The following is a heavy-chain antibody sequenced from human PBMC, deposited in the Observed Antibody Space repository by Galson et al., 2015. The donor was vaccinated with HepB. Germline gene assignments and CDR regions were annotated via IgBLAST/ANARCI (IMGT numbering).Heavy chain of an antibody. D-gene: IGHD4-23*01. CDR3: AKEKTTVVTPGVDY. CDR1: GFTFSSYS. Sequence: SLRLSCAASGFTFSSYSMNWVRQAPGKGLEWVSYISSSSSTIYYADSVKGRFTISRDNAKNSLYLQMNSLRDEDTAVYYCAKEKTTVVTPGVDYWGQGTLVTVSS. J-gene: IGHJ4*02. CDR2: ISSSSSTI. V-gene: IGHV3-48*02.